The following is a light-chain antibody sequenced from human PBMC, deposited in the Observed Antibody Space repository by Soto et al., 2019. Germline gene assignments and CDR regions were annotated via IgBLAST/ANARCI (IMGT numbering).Light chain of an antibody. CDR2: AAS. V-gene: IGKV1-39*01. CDR1: QSISRY. J-gene: IGKJ1*01. CDR3: QQYNSYWT. Sequence: DIQMTQSPSSLSASVGDRVTITCRASQSISRYLNWYQQKPGKAPKLLIYAASSLQSGVPSRFSGSGSGTEFTLTISSLQPDDFATYYCQQYNSYWTFGPGTKVDIK.